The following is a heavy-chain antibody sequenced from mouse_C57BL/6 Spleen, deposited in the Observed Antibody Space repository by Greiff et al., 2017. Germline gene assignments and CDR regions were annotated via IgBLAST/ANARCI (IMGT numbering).Heavy chain of an antibody. D-gene: IGHD1-1*01. CDR2: LWRGGST. CDR3: AKNPIYYYGSSSVMDY. CDR1: GFSLTSYG. J-gene: IGHJ4*01. Sequence: VKLMESGPGLVQPSQSLSITCTVSGFSLTSYGVHWVRQSPGKGLEWLGVLWRGGSTDYNAAFMSRLSITKDNSKSQVFFKMNSLQADVTAIYYCAKNPIYYYGSSSVMDYWGQGTSVTVSS. V-gene: IGHV2-5*01.